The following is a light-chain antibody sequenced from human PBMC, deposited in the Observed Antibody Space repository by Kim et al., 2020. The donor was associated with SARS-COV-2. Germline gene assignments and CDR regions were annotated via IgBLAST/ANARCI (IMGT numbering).Light chain of an antibody. V-gene: IGLV2-14*04. CDR3: SSYTTRTTSV. CDR1: CSDVGSYNY. J-gene: IGLJ3*02. Sequence: GQSITISCTGTCSDVGSYNYVSWYQQSPGKAPKLLIYDVFKRPSGVSNRFSGSKSGNTASLTISGLQAEDEADYYCSSYTTRTTSVFGGGTQLTVL. CDR2: DVF.